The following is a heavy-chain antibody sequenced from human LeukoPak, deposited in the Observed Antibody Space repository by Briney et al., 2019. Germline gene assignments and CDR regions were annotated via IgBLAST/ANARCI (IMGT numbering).Heavy chain of an antibody. CDR2: IKDDGSEE. J-gene: IGHJ3*02. CDR3: ARLAPFYGTGII. D-gene: IGHD3-10*01. V-gene: IGHV3-7*01. Sequence: PGGSLRLSCSASGFTFSPYWMTWVRQVPRKGLEWVATIKDDGSEEYYVDSVEGRFTISRDNAKKSLYLQMGSLRAEDTAVYYCARLAPFYGTGIIWGQGTVATVSS. CDR1: GFTFSPYW.